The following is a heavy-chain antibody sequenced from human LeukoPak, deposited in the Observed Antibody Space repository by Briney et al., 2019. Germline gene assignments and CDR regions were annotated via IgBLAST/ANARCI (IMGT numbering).Heavy chain of an antibody. J-gene: IGHJ4*02. Sequence: PGRSLRLSCAASGFTFSSYGMHWVRQAPGKGLEWVAVISYDGSNKYYADSVKGRFTISRDNSKNTLYLQMNSLRAEDTAVYYCAKDRSQQLAKFDYWGQGTLVIVSS. V-gene: IGHV3-30*18. CDR2: ISYDGSNK. CDR3: AKDRSQQLAKFDY. D-gene: IGHD3-3*02. CDR1: GFTFSSYG.